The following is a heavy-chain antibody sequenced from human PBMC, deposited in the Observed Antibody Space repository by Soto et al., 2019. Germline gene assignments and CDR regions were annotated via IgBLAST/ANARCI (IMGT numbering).Heavy chain of an antibody. CDR1: GGSISPYY. CDR2: IYYSGNT. V-gene: IGHV4-59*01. J-gene: IGHJ3*02. Sequence: SETLSLTCTVSGGSISPYYWSWIRQPPGKGLEWIGYIYYSGNTNYTPSLKSRVTISVDTSKNQFSLKLTSVTAADTAVYFCARFGFVSTIQYPLNIWRQATMNIFSS. D-gene: IGHD5-12*01. CDR3: ARFGFVSTIQYPLNI.